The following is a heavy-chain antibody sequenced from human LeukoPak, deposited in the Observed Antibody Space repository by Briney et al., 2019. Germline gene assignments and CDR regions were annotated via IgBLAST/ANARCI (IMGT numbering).Heavy chain of an antibody. CDR1: GYTFTDYY. J-gene: IGHJ4*02. CDR2: VDPEDGET. D-gene: IGHD4-17*01. CDR3: ATVGYGDYHFDY. V-gene: IGHV1-69-2*01. Sequence: ASVKVSCKVSGYTFTDYYMHWVQQAPGKGLEWMGLVDPEDGETIYAEKFQGRVTITADTSTDTVYMELSSLRSADTAVYYCATVGYGDYHFDYWGQGTLVTVSS.